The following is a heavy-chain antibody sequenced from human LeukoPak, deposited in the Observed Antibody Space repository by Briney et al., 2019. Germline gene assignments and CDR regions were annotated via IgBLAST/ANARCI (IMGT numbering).Heavy chain of an antibody. CDR2: IIPTFGTA. D-gene: IGHD2-21*01. Sequence: SVKVSCKASGGTFSSYAISWVRQAPGQGLEWMGGIIPTFGTANYAQKFQGRVTITADESTSTAYMELSSLRSEDTAVYYCARDIRYAPLAYCGGDCSTDAFDIWGQGTMVTVSS. V-gene: IGHV1-69*13. J-gene: IGHJ3*02. CDR3: ARDIRYAPLAYCGGDCSTDAFDI. CDR1: GGTFSSYA.